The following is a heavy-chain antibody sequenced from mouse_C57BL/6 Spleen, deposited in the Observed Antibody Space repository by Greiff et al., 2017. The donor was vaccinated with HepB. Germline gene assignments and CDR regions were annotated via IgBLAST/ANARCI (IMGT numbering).Heavy chain of an antibody. CDR2: INPNNGGT. Sequence: VQLQQSGPELVKPGASVKISCKASGYTFTDYYMNWVKQSHGKSLEWIGDINPNNGGTSYNQKFKGKATLTVDKSSSTAYMELRSLTSEDSAVYYCARCYYGSSYVSLFDYWGQGTTLTVSS. CDR3: ARCYYGSSYVSLFDY. CDR1: GYTFTDYY. V-gene: IGHV1-26*01. J-gene: IGHJ2*01. D-gene: IGHD1-1*01.